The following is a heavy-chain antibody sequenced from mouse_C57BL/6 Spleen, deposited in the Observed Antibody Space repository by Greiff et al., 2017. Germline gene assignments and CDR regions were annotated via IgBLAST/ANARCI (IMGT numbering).Heavy chain of an antibody. CDR1: GFTFSNYW. V-gene: IGHV6-3*01. D-gene: IGHD1-2*01. Sequence: EVMLVESGGGLVQPGGSMKLSCVASGFTFSNYWMNWVRQSPEKGLEWVAQIRLKSDNYATHYAESVKGRFTISRDDSKSSVYLQMNNLRAEDTGIYYCTGGGTASWFAYWGQGTLVTGSA. CDR2: IRLKSDNYAT. J-gene: IGHJ3*01. CDR3: TGGGTASWFAY.